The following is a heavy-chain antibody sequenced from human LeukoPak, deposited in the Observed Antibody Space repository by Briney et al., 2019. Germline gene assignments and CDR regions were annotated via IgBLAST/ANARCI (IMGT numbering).Heavy chain of an antibody. J-gene: IGHJ6*03. CDR1: GFTFSSYS. V-gene: IGHV3-21*01. Sequence: GRSLRLSCAASGFTFSSYSMNWVRQAPGNGLEWVSSISSSSSYISYADSVKGRFTISRDNAKKSLYLQMNSLRAEDTAVYYCARDLGLEGGYYMYVWGKGTTVTVS. CDR2: ISSSSSYI. D-gene: IGHD1-1*01. CDR3: ARDLGLEGGYYMYV.